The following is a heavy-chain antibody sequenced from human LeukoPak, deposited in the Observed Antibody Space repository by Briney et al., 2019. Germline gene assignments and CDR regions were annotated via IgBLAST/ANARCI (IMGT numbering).Heavy chain of an antibody. V-gene: IGHV4-31*03. CDR1: GGSISSGGYY. CDR2: IYYSGST. Sequence: SQTLSLTCTVSGGSISSGGYYWSWIRQHPGKSLEWIGYIYYSGSTYYNPPLKSRVTISVDTSKNQFSLKLSSVTAADTAVYYCARETYYYGSGSYPFDYWGQGTLVTVSS. D-gene: IGHD3-10*01. CDR3: ARETYYYGSGSYPFDY. J-gene: IGHJ4*02.